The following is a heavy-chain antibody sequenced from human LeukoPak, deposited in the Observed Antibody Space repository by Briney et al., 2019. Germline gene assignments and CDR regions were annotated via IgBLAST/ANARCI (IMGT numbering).Heavy chain of an antibody. D-gene: IGHD3-10*01. V-gene: IGHV3-30*18. CDR1: GFSFGGYG. CDR3: AKDLRRNGRGGFDS. CDR2: VSNDGNDE. J-gene: IGHJ4*01. Sequence: SGGSLRLSCAASGFSFGGYGIHWVRQAADEGLEWVAGVSNDGNDEYYAASVKGRFTISRDNSKNTLHLQMNSLRPVDTAVYFCAKDLRRNGRGGFDSWGHGTLVTVSS.